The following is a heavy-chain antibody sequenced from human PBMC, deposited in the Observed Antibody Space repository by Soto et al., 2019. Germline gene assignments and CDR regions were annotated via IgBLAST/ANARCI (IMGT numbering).Heavy chain of an antibody. CDR2: IYYSGST. CDR3: ARSTSDIVLMVYAIDDAFDI. J-gene: IGHJ3*02. Sequence: SETLSLTCTVSGGSISSSSYYWGWIRQPPGKGLEWIGSIYYSGSTYYNPSLKSRVTISVDTSKNQFSLKLSSVTAADTAVYYCARSTSDIVLMVYAIDDAFDIWGQGTMVTVSS. V-gene: IGHV4-39*01. CDR1: GGSISSSSYY. D-gene: IGHD2-8*01.